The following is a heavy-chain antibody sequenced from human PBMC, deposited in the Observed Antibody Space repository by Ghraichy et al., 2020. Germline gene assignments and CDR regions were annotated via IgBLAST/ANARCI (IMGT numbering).Heavy chain of an antibody. V-gene: IGHV4-34*01. CDR3: ARGGVPDAYDI. CDR1: GGSVRGHY. J-gene: IGHJ3*02. CDR2: INDSGNT. Sequence: SQTLSLTCAVYGGSVRGHYWTWIRQPPGKGLQWVWEINDSGNTNYMPSLESRVTISVDTSKNQFSLRLTSLTAADTAVYYCARGGVPDAYDIWGQGTMVTVSS. D-gene: IGHD2-8*01.